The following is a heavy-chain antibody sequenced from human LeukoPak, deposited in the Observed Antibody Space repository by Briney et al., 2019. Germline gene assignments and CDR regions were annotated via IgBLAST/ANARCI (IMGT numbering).Heavy chain of an antibody. CDR2: MNADGRNI. D-gene: IGHD1-7*01. CDR1: GFTLSSSW. J-gene: IGHJ2*01. V-gene: IGHV3-74*01. CDR3: ARAGNYYFDL. Sequence: GGSLRLACGASGFTLSSSWMLWVRHGRGKGVVWVARMNADGRNINYGDCVKGRFTISRENAKNTVYLQMNSLRTEDAAVYYCARAGNYYFDLWGRGTQVTVSS.